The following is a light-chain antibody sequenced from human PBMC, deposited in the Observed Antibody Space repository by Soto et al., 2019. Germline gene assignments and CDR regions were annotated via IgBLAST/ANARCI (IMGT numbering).Light chain of an antibody. CDR1: SSDVGRYNY. CDR2: EVS. Sequence: QSALTQPASVSGSPGQSITISCTGTSSDVGRYNYVSWFQQHPGKAPKLMIFEVSTRPSGVSNRFSGSKSGNTASLTIFGLQIGDEADYYCCSYTSSTSAVFGGGTKLTVL. V-gene: IGLV2-14*01. CDR3: CSYTSSTSAV. J-gene: IGLJ2*01.